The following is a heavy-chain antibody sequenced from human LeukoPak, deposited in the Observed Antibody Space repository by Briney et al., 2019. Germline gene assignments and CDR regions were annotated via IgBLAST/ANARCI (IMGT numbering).Heavy chain of an antibody. D-gene: IGHD3-10*01. J-gene: IGHJ4*02. CDR1: GGSISSYY. V-gene: IGHV4-59*05. CDR2: IYYSGST. Sequence: SETLSLTCTVSGGSISSYYWSWIRQPPGKGLEWIGSIYYSGSTYYNPSLKSRVTISVDTSKNQFSLKLSSVTAADTAVYYCARRPRGYGSGSYFGFDYWGQGTLVTVSS. CDR3: ARRPRGYGSGSYFGFDY.